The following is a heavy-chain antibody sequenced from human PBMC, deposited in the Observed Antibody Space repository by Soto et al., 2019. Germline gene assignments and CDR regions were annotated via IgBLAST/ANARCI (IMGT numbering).Heavy chain of an antibody. CDR1: GFSFTNYA. J-gene: IGHJ4*02. CDR3: ARETVDTAMVFDY. CDR2: LGVDDLP. V-gene: IGHV3-23*01. Sequence: PGGSLRLSCATSGFSFTNYAMSWVRQAPGKGLEWVSGLGVDDLPYYADSVRGRCTISKDKSKNMLYLQMNSLRAEDTAVYYCARETVDTAMVFDYWGQGTLVTVSS. D-gene: IGHD5-18*01.